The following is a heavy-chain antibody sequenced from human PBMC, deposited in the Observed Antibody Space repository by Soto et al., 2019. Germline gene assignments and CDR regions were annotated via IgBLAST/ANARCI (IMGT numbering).Heavy chain of an antibody. D-gene: IGHD6-19*01. Sequence: QVQLVESGGGVVQPGRSLRLSCAASGFTFRSYAMHWVRQAPGKGLEWVAVMSYDGNNKYYADSVKGRFTISRDNSKNTLYLQMNSLRAEDTALYYCAGYPTSIGWYGAPHYWGQGTLVAVSS. J-gene: IGHJ4*02. CDR1: GFTFRSYA. CDR2: MSYDGNNK. CDR3: AGYPTSIGWYGAPHY. V-gene: IGHV3-30-3*01.